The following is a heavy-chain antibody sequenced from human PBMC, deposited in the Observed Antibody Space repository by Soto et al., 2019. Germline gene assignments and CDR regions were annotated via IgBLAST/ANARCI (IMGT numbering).Heavy chain of an antibody. CDR1: GFTFSSYA. V-gene: IGHV3-23*01. CDR3: AKGGTLYSPHPDY. J-gene: IGHJ4*02. Sequence: EVQLLESGGGLVQPGGSLRLSCAASGFTFSSYAMSWVRQAPGKGLEWVSAISGGDDSTYYADSVKGRFTISRDNSKNTLYLQMNSLRAEDTAVYYCAKGGTLYSPHPDYWGQGTLVTVSS. CDR2: ISGGDDST. D-gene: IGHD2-8*01.